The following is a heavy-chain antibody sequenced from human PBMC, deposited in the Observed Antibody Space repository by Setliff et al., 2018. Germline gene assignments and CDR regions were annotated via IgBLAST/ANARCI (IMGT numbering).Heavy chain of an antibody. J-gene: IGHJ4*02. D-gene: IGHD3-22*01. CDR1: GYTFTSYG. CDR3: ARDRDSSGYPYYFDY. V-gene: IGHV1-2*04. CDR2: IKPNSGGT. Sequence: GASVKVSCKASGYTFTSYGISWVRQAPGQGLEWMGWIKPNSGGTNYAQKFQGWVTMTRDTSISTAYMELSRLRSDDTAVYYCARDRDSSGYPYYFDYWGQGTLVTVSS.